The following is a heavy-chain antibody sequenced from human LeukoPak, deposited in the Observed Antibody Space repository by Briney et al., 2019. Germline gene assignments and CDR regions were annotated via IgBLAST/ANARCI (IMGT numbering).Heavy chain of an antibody. V-gene: IGHV3-7*01. J-gene: IGHJ4*02. Sequence: GGSLRLSCAASGFTFSSYWMSWVRQAPGKGLEWVANIKQDGSEKYYVDSVKGRFTISRDNSKNTLYLQMNSLRAEDTAVYYCAKDYRQQWLGQIPDYWGQGTLVTVSS. CDR3: AKDYRQQWLGQIPDY. D-gene: IGHD6-19*01. CDR1: GFTFSSYW. CDR2: IKQDGSEK.